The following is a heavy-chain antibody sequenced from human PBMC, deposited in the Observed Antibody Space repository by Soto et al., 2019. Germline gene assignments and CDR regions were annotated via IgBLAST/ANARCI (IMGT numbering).Heavy chain of an antibody. CDR3: TTGATSGRYVNYYYGIDV. CDR2: IYYSGNT. J-gene: IGHJ6*02. Sequence: ASETLSLTCSVSGGSISSGYYYWSWIRQPPGKGLEWIGNIYYSGNTYYNPSLKSRLIISIDTSKNQVSLQLKSVTPEDTAVYYCTTGATSGRYVNYYYGIDVWGQGTTVTVSS. D-gene: IGHD1-1*01. CDR1: GGSISSGYYY. V-gene: IGHV4-30-4*03.